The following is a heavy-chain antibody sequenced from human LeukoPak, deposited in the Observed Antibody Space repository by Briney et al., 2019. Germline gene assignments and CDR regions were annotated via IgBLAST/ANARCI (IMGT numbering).Heavy chain of an antibody. D-gene: IGHD3-22*01. CDR1: GFTFSSYA. V-gene: IGHV3-30-3*01. CDR2: ISYDGSNK. Sequence: GGSLRLSCAASGFTFSSYAMHWVRQAPGKGLEWVAVISYDGSNKYYADSVKGRFTISRDNSKNTLYLQMNSLRAEDTAVHYCARGNTSPTYYYDSSGYVDYWGQGTLVTVSS. CDR3: ARGNTSPTYYYDSSGYVDY. J-gene: IGHJ4*02.